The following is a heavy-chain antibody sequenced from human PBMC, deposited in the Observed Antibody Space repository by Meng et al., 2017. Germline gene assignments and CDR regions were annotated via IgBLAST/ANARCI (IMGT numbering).Heavy chain of an antibody. V-gene: IGHV4-34*01. D-gene: IGHD5-18*01. CDR3: ASSGYSYGYRFDY. J-gene: IGHJ4*02. CDR2: INHSGST. Sequence: QVQLQQWGAGLLKPSETLSLTCAVYGGSFSGYYWSWIRPPPGKGLEWIGEINHSGSTNYNPSLKSRVTISVDTSKNQFSLKLSSVTAADTAVYYCASSGYSYGYRFDYWGQVTLVTVSS. CDR1: GGSFSGYY.